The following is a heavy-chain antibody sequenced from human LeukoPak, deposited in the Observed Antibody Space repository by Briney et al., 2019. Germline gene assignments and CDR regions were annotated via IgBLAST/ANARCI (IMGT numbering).Heavy chain of an antibody. CDR3: ANRLYGSGSYRFDY. CDR2: ISGSGGST. Sequence: PGGSLRLSCAASGFTFSSYAMSWVRQAPGKGLEWVSAISGSGGSTYYAGSVKGRFTISRDNSKNTLYLQMNSLRAEDTAVYYCANRLYGSGSYRFDYWGQGTLVTVSS. J-gene: IGHJ4*02. CDR1: GFTFSSYA. V-gene: IGHV3-23*01. D-gene: IGHD3-10*01.